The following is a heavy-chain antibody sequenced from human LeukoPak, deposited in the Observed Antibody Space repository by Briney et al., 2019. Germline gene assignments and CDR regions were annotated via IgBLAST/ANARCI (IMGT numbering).Heavy chain of an antibody. D-gene: IGHD6-19*01. J-gene: IGHJ3*01. CDR3: VRGGPLAGHAFDV. Sequence: GGSLRLSCVGSGFTFSKYDMHWVRQATGRGLEWVSDITSGGDTHYHGSVKGRFTISRDNAKNSFYLEMNSLRVGDTAVYYCVRGGPLAGHAFDVWGRGTLVTVS. V-gene: IGHV3-13*04. CDR2: ITSGGDT. CDR1: GFTFSKYD.